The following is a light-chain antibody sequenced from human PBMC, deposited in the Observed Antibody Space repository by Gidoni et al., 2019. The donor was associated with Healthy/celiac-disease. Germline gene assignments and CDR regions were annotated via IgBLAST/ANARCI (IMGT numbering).Light chain of an antibody. Sequence: SYELTQPPSVSVSPGQTASITCSGDKLGDKYAYWYQQKPGQSPVLVIYDDSKRPSGTPERLSGSNSGSTATLTISGTQAMDEADYYCQAWDSSTEVVFGGGTKLTVL. CDR3: QAWDSSTEVV. CDR1: KLGDKY. J-gene: IGLJ2*01. V-gene: IGLV3-1*01. CDR2: DDS.